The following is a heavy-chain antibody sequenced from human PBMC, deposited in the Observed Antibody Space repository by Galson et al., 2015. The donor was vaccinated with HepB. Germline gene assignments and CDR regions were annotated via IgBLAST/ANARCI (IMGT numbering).Heavy chain of an antibody. D-gene: IGHD4-17*01. Sequence: SLRLSCAASRFTFSRYWMHWVRQAPGKGLVWVSRINSDGGTTSYADSGKGRFTISRDNAKNTLYLQMNSLRAEDTAVYYCARAIPYGDYYYYYAMDVWGQGTTVTVSS. CDR3: ARAIPYGDYYYYYAMDV. V-gene: IGHV3-74*01. J-gene: IGHJ6*02. CDR2: INSDGGTT. CDR1: RFTFSRYW.